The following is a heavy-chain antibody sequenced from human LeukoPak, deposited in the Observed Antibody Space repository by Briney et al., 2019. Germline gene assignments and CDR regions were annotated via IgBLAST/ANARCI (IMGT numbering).Heavy chain of an antibody. D-gene: IGHD6-25*01. CDR3: ARDEIAAPAFS. CDR1: GFTFSSYA. Sequence: PGRSLRLSCAASGFTFSSYAMHWVRQAPGKGLERVAAMRYDGRDNYYADSVKGRFNISRDNIKNTLYLQMNSLRPEDTAVYFCARDEIAAPAFSWGQGTLVTVSS. V-gene: IGHV3-30*04. CDR2: MRYDGRDN. J-gene: IGHJ4*02.